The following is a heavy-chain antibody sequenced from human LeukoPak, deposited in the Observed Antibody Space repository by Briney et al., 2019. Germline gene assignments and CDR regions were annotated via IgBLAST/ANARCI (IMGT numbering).Heavy chain of an antibody. V-gene: IGHV1-2*06. CDR2: INPNSGGT. CDR3: ARDKGGGLDWFDP. CDR1: GYTFTGYY. Sequence: GASVKVSCKASGYTFTGYYMHWVRQAPGQGLEWMGRINPNSGGTNYAQKLQGRVTMTTDTSTSTAYMELRSLRSDDTAVHYCARDKGGGLDWFDPWGQGTLVTVSS. D-gene: IGHD1-26*01. J-gene: IGHJ5*02.